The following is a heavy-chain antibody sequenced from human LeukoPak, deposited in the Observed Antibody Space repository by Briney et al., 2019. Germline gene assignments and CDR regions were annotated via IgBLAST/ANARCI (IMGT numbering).Heavy chain of an antibody. J-gene: IGHJ6*02. V-gene: IGHV4-59*01. CDR3: ARDRIVVVPAAIEKAYYYGMDV. CDR1: GGSISSYY. Sequence: KASETLSLTCTVSGGSISSYYWSWIRQPPGKGLEWIGYIYYSGSTNYNPSLKSRVTISVDTSKNQFSLKLSSVTAADTAVYYCARDRIVVVPAAIEKAYYYGMDVWGQGTTVTVSS. CDR2: IYYSGST. D-gene: IGHD2-2*02.